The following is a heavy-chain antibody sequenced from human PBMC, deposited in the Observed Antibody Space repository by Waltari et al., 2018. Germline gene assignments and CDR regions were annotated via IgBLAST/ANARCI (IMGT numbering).Heavy chain of an antibody. J-gene: IGHJ4*02. Sequence: EVQLVESGGGLVQPGGSLRLSCSGLGFPFTNHWMSWVRQAPGKGPEWVASIKQDGSEKYYVDSMKGRFTISRDNAKNSLSLQMDSLRAEDTAVYFCARGVTTVEYWGQGTLVTVSS. D-gene: IGHD2-21*02. CDR2: IKQDGSEK. V-gene: IGHV3-7*04. CDR1: GFPFTNHW. CDR3: ARGVTTVEY.